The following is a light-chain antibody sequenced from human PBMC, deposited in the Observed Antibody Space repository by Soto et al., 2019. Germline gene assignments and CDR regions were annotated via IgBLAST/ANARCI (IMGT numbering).Light chain of an antibody. CDR1: QTISSW. J-gene: IGKJ1*01. Sequence: DIQMTQSPSTLSGSVGDRVTITCRASQTISSWLAWYQQKPGKAPKLLIYKASTLKSEVPSRFSGSGSGTEFTLTISSLQPDDFATYYCQHYKSYSETFGQGTKVDIK. V-gene: IGKV1-5*03. CDR2: KAS. CDR3: QHYKSYSET.